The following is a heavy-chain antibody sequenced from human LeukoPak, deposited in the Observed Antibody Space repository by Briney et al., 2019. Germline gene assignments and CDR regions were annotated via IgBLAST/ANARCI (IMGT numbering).Heavy chain of an antibody. V-gene: IGHV4-59*01. CDR3: ARGLGANYYYYGMDA. CDR1: GGSISSYY. D-gene: IGHD3-16*01. Sequence: SETLSLTCTVSGGSISSYYWSWIRQPPGKGLEWIGYIYYSGSTNYNPSLKSRVTISVDTSKNQFSLKLSSVTAADTAVYYCARGLGANYYYYGMDAWGQGTTVTVSS. CDR2: IYYSGST. J-gene: IGHJ6*02.